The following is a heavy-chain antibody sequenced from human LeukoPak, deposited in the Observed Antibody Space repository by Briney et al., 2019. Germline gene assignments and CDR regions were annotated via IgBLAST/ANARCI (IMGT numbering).Heavy chain of an antibody. J-gene: IGHJ5*02. V-gene: IGHV3-48*04. Sequence: PGGSLRLSCAASGFAFSTNSINWVRQAPGKGLEWISYISSSSTTINYADSVKGRFTISRDNAKNSLYLQMNSLRAEDTAVYYCARAADYYDSSGYYSNWFDPWGQGTLVTVSS. D-gene: IGHD3-22*01. CDR3: ARAADYYDSSGYYSNWFDP. CDR1: GFAFSTNS. CDR2: ISSSSTTI.